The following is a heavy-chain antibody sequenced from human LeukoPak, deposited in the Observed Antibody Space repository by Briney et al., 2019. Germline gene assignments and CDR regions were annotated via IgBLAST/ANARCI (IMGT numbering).Heavy chain of an antibody. CDR1: GYTFTSYG. V-gene: IGHV1-18*01. D-gene: IGHD1-26*01. CDR3: ARDGGSDYYYYYMDV. Sequence: ASVKVSCKASGYTFTSYGISWVRQAPGQGLEWMGWISAYNGNTNYAQKLQGRVTMTTDTSTSTAYMELSSLRSEDTAVYYCARDGGSDYYYYYMDVWGKGTTVTVSS. CDR2: ISAYNGNT. J-gene: IGHJ6*03.